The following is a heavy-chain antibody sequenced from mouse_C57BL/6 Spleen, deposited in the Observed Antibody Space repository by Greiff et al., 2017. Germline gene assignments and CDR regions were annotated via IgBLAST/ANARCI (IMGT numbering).Heavy chain of an antibody. CDR2: ISGGGGNT. CDR3: ARQYGYDGYYAMDY. CDR1: GFTFSSYT. Sequence: EVMLVESGGGLVKPGGSLKLSCAASGFTFSSYTMSWVRQTPEKRLEWVATISGGGGNTYYPDSVKGRFTVARDNAKNTLYLQMSSLRSEDTALYYCARQYGYDGYYAMDYWGQGTSVTVSS. J-gene: IGHJ4*01. V-gene: IGHV5-9*01. D-gene: IGHD2-2*01.